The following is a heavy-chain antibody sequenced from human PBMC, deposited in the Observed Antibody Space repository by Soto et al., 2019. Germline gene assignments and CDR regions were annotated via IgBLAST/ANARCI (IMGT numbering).Heavy chain of an antibody. J-gene: IGHJ3*02. Sequence: QVQLRESGPGLVRPSQTLSLTCAVSGYSITSGGYFWTCIRQHPGKGLEWLGYIHYSGTTYFNPSLESRFSISLDTSKNQYSLKVNSVTAADPAMYFCARNSYESSGYYFDAYDIWGQGTMVTVSS. CDR3: ARNSYESSGYYFDAYDI. D-gene: IGHD3-22*01. V-gene: IGHV4-31*11. CDR1: GYSITSGGYF. CDR2: IHYSGTT.